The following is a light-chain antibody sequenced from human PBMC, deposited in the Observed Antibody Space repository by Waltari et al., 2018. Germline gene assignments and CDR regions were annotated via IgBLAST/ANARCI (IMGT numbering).Light chain of an antibody. CDR1: QSISSS. J-gene: IGKJ2*01. V-gene: IGKV1-39*01. CDR3: QQGYSTPYT. Sequence: DIQMTQSPSSLSASVGDRVTITCRASQSISSSLNWHQLKPVKAPNLLIYAASSLQSGVPSRFSGSGSGTDFTLTISSLQLEDFATYYCQQGYSTPYTFGQGTKLEIK. CDR2: AAS.